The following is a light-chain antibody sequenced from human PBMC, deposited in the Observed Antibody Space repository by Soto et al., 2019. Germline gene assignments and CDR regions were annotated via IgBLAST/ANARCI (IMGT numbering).Light chain of an antibody. CDR1: QGIGST. V-gene: IGKV3-15*01. J-gene: IGKJ4*01. Sequence: EILMTQSPATLSVSPGERATLSCRASQGIGSTLAWYQQKPGQTPRLLIYGASTRATGVPARFSGSGPGTEFTLTINSLQSEDFAVYYCQRYNNWPLTFGGGTKVDI. CDR2: GAS. CDR3: QRYNNWPLT.